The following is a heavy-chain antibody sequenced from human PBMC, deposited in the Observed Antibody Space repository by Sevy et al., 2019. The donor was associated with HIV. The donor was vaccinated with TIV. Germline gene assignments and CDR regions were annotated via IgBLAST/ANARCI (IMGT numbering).Heavy chain of an antibody. V-gene: IGHV3-7*01. D-gene: IGHD5-12*01. CDR1: GFTFTDYW. CDR3: AREVCGYNWRRDYFAS. CDR2: IKQDESEK. J-gene: IGHJ4*02. Sequence: GGSLRLSCAASGFTFTDYWMSWVRQTPGKGLEWVATIKQDESEKYYVDSVKGRFAISRDNGRDSVSLQMNVLRAEDTALYECAREVCGYNWRRDYFASWGQGTLVTVSS.